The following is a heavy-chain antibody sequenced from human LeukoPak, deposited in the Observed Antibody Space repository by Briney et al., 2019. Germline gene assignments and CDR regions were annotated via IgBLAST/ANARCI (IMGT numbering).Heavy chain of an antibody. D-gene: IGHD3-22*01. J-gene: IGHJ5*02. V-gene: IGHV1-2*02. CDR2: INPNIGGT. CDR3: ATETDYYDSSGYYRTYNWFDP. CDR1: GYTFTRYY. Sequence: ASVKVSCKPSGYTFTRYYMHWVRQAPGQGLEWIGWINPNIGGTNYAQKFHGRVTMTRVTSISTAYMELSRLRSDDTAVYYCATETDYYDSSGYYRTYNWFDPWGQGTLVTVSS.